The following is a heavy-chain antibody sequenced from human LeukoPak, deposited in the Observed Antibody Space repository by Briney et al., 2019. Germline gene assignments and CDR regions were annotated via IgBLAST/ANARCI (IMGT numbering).Heavy chain of an antibody. J-gene: IGHJ4*02. D-gene: IGHD3-3*01. CDR2: IYYSGST. Sequence: SETLSLTCTVSGGSVSSGSYYWSWIRQPPGKGLEWFGYIYYSGSTNYNPSLKSRVTISVDTSKNQFSLKLSSVTAADTAVYYCARNEVTLDFWSGYYTSFDYWGQGTLVTVSS. V-gene: IGHV4-61*01. CDR3: ARNEVTLDFWSGYYTSFDY. CDR1: GGSVSSGSYY.